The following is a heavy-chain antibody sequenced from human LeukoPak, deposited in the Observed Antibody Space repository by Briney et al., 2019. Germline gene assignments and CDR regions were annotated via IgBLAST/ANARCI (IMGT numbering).Heavy chain of an antibody. Sequence: GASVKVSCKSSGHTFTSFYIRWVRQAPGQGLEWMGIINPGSGTTSYAQKFQGRVTMSRDTSTSTIYMELSSLRSEDTAVYYCARPDIVGATNPYYYGMDVWGQGTTVTVSS. J-gene: IGHJ6*02. V-gene: IGHV1-46*01. CDR2: INPGSGTT. CDR3: ARPDIVGATNPYYYGMDV. D-gene: IGHD1-26*01. CDR1: GHTFTSFY.